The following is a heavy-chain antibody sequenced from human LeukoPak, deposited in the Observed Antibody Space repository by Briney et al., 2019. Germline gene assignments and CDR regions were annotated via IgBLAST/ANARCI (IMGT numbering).Heavy chain of an antibody. Sequence: GASVKVSCKASGYTFTSYGISWVRQAPGQGLEWMGGIIPIFGTANYAQKFQGRVTITADESTSTAYMELSSLRSEDTAVYYCARAAAGPNFDYWGQGTLVTVSS. D-gene: IGHD6-13*01. CDR1: GYTFTSYG. J-gene: IGHJ4*02. V-gene: IGHV1-69*13. CDR3: ARAAAGPNFDY. CDR2: IIPIFGTA.